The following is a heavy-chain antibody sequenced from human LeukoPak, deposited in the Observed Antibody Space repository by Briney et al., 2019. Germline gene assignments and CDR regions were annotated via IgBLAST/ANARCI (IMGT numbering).Heavy chain of an antibody. CDR3: ARWYCSGGSCYSWYFDL. V-gene: IGHV4-30-4*01. CDR2: IYYSGST. Sequence: SETLSLTCTVSGGSISSGDYYWSWIRQPPGKGLEWIGYIYYSGSTYYNPSLKSRVTISVDTSKNQFSLKLSSVTAADTAVYYCARWYCSGGSCYSWYFDLWGRGTLVTVSS. J-gene: IGHJ2*01. CDR1: GGSISSGDYY. D-gene: IGHD2-15*01.